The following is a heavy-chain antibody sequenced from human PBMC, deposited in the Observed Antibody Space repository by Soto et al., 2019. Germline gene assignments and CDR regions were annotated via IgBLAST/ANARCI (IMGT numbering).Heavy chain of an antibody. V-gene: IGHV4-30-4*01. J-gene: IGHJ4*02. D-gene: IGHD3-3*02. CDR1: GGSISSGDYY. CDR2: IYYSGST. CDR3: ASEALVGDSDY. Sequence: SETLSLTCTVSGGSISSGDYYWSWIRQPPGKGLEWIGYIYYSGSTYYNPSLKSRVTISVDTSKNQFPLKLSSVTAADTAVYYCASEALVGDSDYWGQGTPVTVSS.